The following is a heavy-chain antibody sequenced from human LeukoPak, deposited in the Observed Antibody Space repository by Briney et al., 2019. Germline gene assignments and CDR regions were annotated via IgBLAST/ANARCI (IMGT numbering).Heavy chain of an antibody. J-gene: IGHJ6*02. D-gene: IGHD6-13*01. Sequence: GGSLRVSCAASGFTFSSYAMLWVRQAPGKGLEWVAVISYDGSNKYYADSVKGRFTISRDNSKNTLYLQMNSLRAEDTAVYYCARDGPIAAGYYYYYYGMDVWGQGTTVTVSS. CDR2: ISYDGSNK. CDR3: ARDGPIAAGYYYYYYGMDV. CDR1: GFTFSSYA. V-gene: IGHV3-30-3*01.